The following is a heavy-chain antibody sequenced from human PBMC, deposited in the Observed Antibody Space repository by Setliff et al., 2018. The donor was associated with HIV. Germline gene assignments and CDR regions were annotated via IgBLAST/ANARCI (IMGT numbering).Heavy chain of an antibody. V-gene: IGHV4-59*11. D-gene: IGHD3-16*01. CDR2: INYSGRP. J-gene: IGHJ6*02. Sequence: SETLSLTCSLSGGSINDHYFSWIRQSPGKGLEWIGSINYSGRPKYNPSLNSRGTISLDTSKNELSLKLTSVTAADMALYYCARHNVITYGGLFFDYYYYGMDVWAHGTTVTVSS. CDR1: GGSINDHY. CDR3: ARHNVITYGGLFFDYYYYGMDV.